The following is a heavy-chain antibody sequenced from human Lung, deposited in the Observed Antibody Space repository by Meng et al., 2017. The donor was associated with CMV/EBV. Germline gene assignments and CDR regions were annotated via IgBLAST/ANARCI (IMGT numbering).Heavy chain of an antibody. J-gene: IGHJ5*02. D-gene: IGHD5-18*01. CDR1: GFSFRSYA. V-gene: IGHV3-23*01. Sequence: LTXXASGFSFRSYAMSWVRQAPGKGLEWVSRISGSVGNTYYADSVKGRFTISRDNSGDTLYMQMSSLRAEDTAVYYCAREEAMVGYYTNWFEAWGQGAXVTVAS. CDR2: ISGSVGNT. CDR3: AREEAMVGYYTNWFEA.